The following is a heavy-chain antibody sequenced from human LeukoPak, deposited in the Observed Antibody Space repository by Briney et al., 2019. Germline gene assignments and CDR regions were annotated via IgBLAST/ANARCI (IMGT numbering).Heavy chain of an antibody. CDR2: IYNDSRK. V-gene: IGHV3-66*01. CDR1: GFTLTSKH. D-gene: IGHD6-19*01. J-gene: IGHJ6*03. CDR3: ARGFGSAWHYMDV. Sequence: GGSLRLSCAASGFTLTSKHMSWVRQTPGQGRLELVLVIYNDSRKFYAGSVTGRFTISRDSSKNTLYLQMDSLRAEDMAVYYCARGFGSAWHYMDVWGKGTPVTVSS.